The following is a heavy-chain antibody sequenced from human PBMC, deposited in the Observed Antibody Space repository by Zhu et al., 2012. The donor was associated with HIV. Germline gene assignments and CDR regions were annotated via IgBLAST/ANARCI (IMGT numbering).Heavy chain of an antibody. Sequence: QVQLQESGPGLVKPSETLSLTCAVSGSSIISTYYWGWIRQPPGKGLEWIGSIYHSETTYYNPSLKSRVTISIDTANNQFSLKLSSVTAADTAVYYCARHSRTATDYFDYWGQGTLVTVSS. CDR3: ARHSRTATDYFDY. CDR2: IYHSETT. J-gene: IGHJ4*02. CDR1: GSSIISTYY. V-gene: IGHV4-38-2*01.